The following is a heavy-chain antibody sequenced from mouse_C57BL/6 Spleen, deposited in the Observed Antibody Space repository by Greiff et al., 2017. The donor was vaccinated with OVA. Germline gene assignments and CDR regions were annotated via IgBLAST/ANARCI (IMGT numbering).Heavy chain of an antibody. Sequence: QVQLQQSGTELVKPGASVKLSCKASGYTFTSYWMHWVKQRPGQGLEWFGNIKPSNGGTNYNEKFKSKATLTVDKSSSTAYMQLSSLTCEDSAVYYCARVKGYDAMDYWGQGTSVTVSS. CDR2: IKPSNGGT. CDR3: ARVKGYDAMDY. CDR1: GYTFTSYW. J-gene: IGHJ4*01. V-gene: IGHV1-53*01. D-gene: IGHD3-3*01.